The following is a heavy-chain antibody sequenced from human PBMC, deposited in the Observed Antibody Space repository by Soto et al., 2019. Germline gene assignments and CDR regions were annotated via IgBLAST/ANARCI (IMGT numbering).Heavy chain of an antibody. CDR2: INHSGST. Sequence: PSETLSLTCAVYGGSFSGYYWSWIRQPPGKGLEWIGEINHSGSTNYNPSLKSRVTISVDTSKNQFSLKLSSVTAADTAVYYCARGGDPPASHFDYWGQGTLVTVSS. CDR3: ARGGDPPASHFDY. CDR1: GGSFSGYY. D-gene: IGHD2-21*02. V-gene: IGHV4-34*01. J-gene: IGHJ4*02.